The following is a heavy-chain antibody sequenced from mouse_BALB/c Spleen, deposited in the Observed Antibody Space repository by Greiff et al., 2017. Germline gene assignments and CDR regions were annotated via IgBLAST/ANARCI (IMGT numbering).Heavy chain of an antibody. CDR3: ARAYDYDYAMDY. V-gene: IGHV5-4*02. CDR1: GFTFSDYY. CDR2: ISDGGSYT. J-gene: IGHJ4*01. Sequence: EVQVVESGGGLVKPGGSLKLSCAASGFTFSDYYMYWVRQTPEKRLEWVATISDGGSYTYYPDSVKGRFTISRDNAKNNLYLQMSSLKSEDTAMYYCARAYDYDYAMDYWGQGTSVTVSS. D-gene: IGHD2-4*01.